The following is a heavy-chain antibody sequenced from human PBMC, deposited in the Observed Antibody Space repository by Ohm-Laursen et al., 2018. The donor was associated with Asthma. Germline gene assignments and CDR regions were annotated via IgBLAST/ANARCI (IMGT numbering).Heavy chain of an antibody. D-gene: IGHD3-10*01. CDR3: ARGQGSGDISGSDPFDL. CDR2: IHPGGAT. J-gene: IGHJ3*01. V-gene: IGHV3-53*01. CDR1: GFSVSRHF. Sequence: SLRLSCAAFGFSVSRHFMNWIRQGPEKGLEWVSDIHPGGATFYADSVKGRFTISRDDSKNTLNLQMSSLRGDDTAVYYCARGQGSGDISGSDPFDLWGQGTTVIVSS.